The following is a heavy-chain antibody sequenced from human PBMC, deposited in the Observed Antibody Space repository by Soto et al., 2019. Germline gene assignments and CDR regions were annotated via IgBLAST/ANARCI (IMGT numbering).Heavy chain of an antibody. V-gene: IGHV3-23*01. D-gene: IGHD6-6*01. J-gene: IGHJ4*02. CDR3: ARDRSSIAARYFDY. CDR1: GFTFSSYA. CDR2: ITYSGSNK. Sequence: PGGSLRLSCAASGFTFSSYAMSWVRQAPGKGLEWVSVITYSGSNKYYADSVKGRFTISRDNSKNTLYLQMNSLRAEDTAVYYCARDRSSIAARYFDYWGQGTLVTVSS.